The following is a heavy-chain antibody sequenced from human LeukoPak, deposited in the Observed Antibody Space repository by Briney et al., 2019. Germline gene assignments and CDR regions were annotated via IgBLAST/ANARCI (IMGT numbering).Heavy chain of an antibody. CDR1: GFTFNVAW. V-gene: IGHV3-15*04. Sequence: GGSLRLSCAASGFTFNVAWMSWVRQTPGKGLQWVARSAATPDGPITEYATPVRGRFTISRDDSRNMVYLQMRSLRTDDTAIYYCVWSSTWNKRFYLDQWGQGTLVTVSS. J-gene: IGHJ4*02. CDR3: VWSSTWNKRFYLDQ. CDR2: SAATPDGPIT. D-gene: IGHD6-6*01.